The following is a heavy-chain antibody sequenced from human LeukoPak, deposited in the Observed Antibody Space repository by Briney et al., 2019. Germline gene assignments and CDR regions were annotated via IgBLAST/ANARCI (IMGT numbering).Heavy chain of an antibody. Sequence: GESLKISCKGSGYGFTSYWIGWVRQMPGKGLEWMGIIYPGDSNPRYSPSFQGQVTISADKSIGTAYLQWSSLKASDTAMYYCARRYYYDSRGYFDYWGQGTLVTVSS. CDR1: GYGFTSYW. CDR3: ARRYYYDSRGYFDY. CDR2: IYPGDSNP. V-gene: IGHV5-51*01. J-gene: IGHJ4*02. D-gene: IGHD3-22*01.